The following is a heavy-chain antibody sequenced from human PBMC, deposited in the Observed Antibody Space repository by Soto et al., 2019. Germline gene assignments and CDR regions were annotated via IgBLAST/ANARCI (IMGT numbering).Heavy chain of an antibody. CDR2: SSYDGRET. D-gene: IGHD3-10*01. Sequence: GGSLRLSCAASDFDFSSYGIHWVRQSPGKGLEWVAASSYDGRETFYADSAKGRFTVSKEMSKNTAFLQMNALRHEDTAVYFCARDSGWPILNFDNWGQGTPVTVSS. CDR3: ARDSGWPILNFDN. CDR1: DFDFSSYG. V-gene: IGHV3-30*03. J-gene: IGHJ4*02.